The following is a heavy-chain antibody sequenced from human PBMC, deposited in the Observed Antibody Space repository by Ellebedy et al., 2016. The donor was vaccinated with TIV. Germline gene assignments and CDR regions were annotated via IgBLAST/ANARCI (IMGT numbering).Heavy chain of an antibody. D-gene: IGHD7-27*01. V-gene: IGHV3-33*01. CDR2: IWYDGSLK. CDR3: TRKSFTGDFDS. Sequence: GGSLRLCXAASGFPFSSYAMHWVRQAPGKGLEWVAVIWYDGSLKFYRDSVEGRFTISRDNSKNTLFLQMNSLRVEDTAIYYCTRKSFTGDFDSWGQGTLVTVSS. CDR1: GFPFSSYA. J-gene: IGHJ4*02.